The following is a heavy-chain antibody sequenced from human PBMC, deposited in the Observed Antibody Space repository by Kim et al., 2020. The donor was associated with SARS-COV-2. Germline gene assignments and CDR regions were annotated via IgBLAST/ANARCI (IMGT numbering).Heavy chain of an antibody. Sequence: GGSLRLSCAASGFTFSSYGMHWVRQAPGKGLEWVAVISYDGSNKYYADSVKGRFTISRDNSKNTLYLQMNNLRTDDTAVYYCAKDPESAIVYYYYMDVWGKGTTVTVSS. J-gene: IGHJ6*03. D-gene: IGHD2-2*02. V-gene: IGHV3-30*18. CDR1: GFTFSSYG. CDR2: ISYDGSNK. CDR3: AKDPESAIVYYYYMDV.